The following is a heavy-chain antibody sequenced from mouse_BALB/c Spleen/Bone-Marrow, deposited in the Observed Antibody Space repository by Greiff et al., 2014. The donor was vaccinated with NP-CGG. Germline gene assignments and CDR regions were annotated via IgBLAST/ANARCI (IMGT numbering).Heavy chain of an antibody. Sequence: EVKLVESGGDLVKPGGSLKLSCAASGFTFSSYGMPWVRQTPDKRLEWVATISSGGSYTYYPDSVKGRFTISRDNAKNTLYLQMSSLKSEDTAMYYCARRRDYYAMDYWGQGTSVTVSS. J-gene: IGHJ4*01. CDR3: ARRRDYYAMDY. CDR1: GFTFSSYG. CDR2: ISSGGSYT. V-gene: IGHV5-6*02.